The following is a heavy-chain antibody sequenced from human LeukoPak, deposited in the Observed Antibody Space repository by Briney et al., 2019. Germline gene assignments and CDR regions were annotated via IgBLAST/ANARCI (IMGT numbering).Heavy chain of an antibody. Sequence: PGGTLRLSRVGSGFTFSIHGMNWVRQAPGKGLEWVSGIGGSSIGHSTHYADSVKGRFTISRDNSKNMVYLQMDSLRAEDTALYYCARDSGWLRYHDWGQGALVTVSS. D-gene: IGHD5-12*01. CDR3: ARDSGWLRYHD. J-gene: IGHJ4*02. V-gene: IGHV3-23*01. CDR2: IGGSSIGHST. CDR1: GFTFSIHG.